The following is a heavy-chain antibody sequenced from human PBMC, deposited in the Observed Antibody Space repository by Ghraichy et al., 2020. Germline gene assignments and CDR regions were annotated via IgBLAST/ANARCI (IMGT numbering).Heavy chain of an antibody. CDR1: GFNVSSNY. Sequence: GGSLRLSCAASGFNVSSNYINWVRQAPGKGLEWVSAIYSGGLTYYTDSVKGRFTISRDASKNTVSLHMSSLRVEDTAVYYCARDDTYGFDNGDDYYFGMDVWGQETTVTVTS. J-gene: IGHJ6*02. V-gene: IGHV3-53*01. CDR3: ARDDTYGFDNGDDYYFGMDV. CDR2: IYSGGLT. D-gene: IGHD3-10*01.